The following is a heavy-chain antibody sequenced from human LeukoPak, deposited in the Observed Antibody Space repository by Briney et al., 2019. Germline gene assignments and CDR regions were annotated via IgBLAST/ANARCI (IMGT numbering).Heavy chain of an antibody. CDR2: FDPEDGET. Sequence: ASVKVSCKVSGYTLTELSMHWVRQAPGKGLEWMGGFDPEDGETIYAQKFQGRVTMTEDTSTDTAYMELSGLRSEDTAVYYCATAPHTMVRGVTIFDYWGQGTLVTVSS. CDR3: ATAPHTMVRGVTIFDY. V-gene: IGHV1-24*01. D-gene: IGHD3-10*01. J-gene: IGHJ4*02. CDR1: GYTLTELS.